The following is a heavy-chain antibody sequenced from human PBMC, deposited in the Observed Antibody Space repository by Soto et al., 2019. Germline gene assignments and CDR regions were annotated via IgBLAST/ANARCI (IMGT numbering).Heavy chain of an antibody. CDR2: IYYSGST. Sequence: SETLSLTCIVPGGSISSNSYYWGWIRQPPGKGLEWIGSIYYSGSTYYNPSLKSRVTISVDTSKNQFSLKLSSVTAADTAVFYCASHRAGNCFDPWGQGTLVTVSS. D-gene: IGHD6-19*01. CDR1: GGSISSNSYY. J-gene: IGHJ5*02. V-gene: IGHV4-39*01. CDR3: ASHRAGNCFDP.